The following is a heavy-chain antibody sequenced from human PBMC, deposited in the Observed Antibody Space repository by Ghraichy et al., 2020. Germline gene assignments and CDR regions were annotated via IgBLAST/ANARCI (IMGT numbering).Heavy chain of an antibody. D-gene: IGHD1-26*01. CDR1: GFTFSNYA. J-gene: IGHJ4*02. CDR3: AKEAFQTGSYYFDY. CDR2: ISANGDKT. Sequence: GGSLRLSCAGSGFTFSNYAMNWVRQAPGKGLEWVSVISANGDKTYYADSVKGRFTISRDNSKNTLYLQMSLRAEDTAVYFCAKEAFQTGSYYFDYWGQGTLVTVSS. V-gene: IGHV3-23*01.